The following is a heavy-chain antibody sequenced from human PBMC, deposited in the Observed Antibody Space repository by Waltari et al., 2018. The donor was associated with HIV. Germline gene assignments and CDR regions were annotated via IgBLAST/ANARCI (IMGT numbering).Heavy chain of an antibody. CDR2: IYPHTYRA. Sequence: VRLVQSGAEVKRPGDSLKISCKAVGYTFTNYWMGWVGQTAGKGLEWIGVIYPHTYRAQYNPSFHGRGEISTDWSTRTAHLEWRSLTALDTGVYYCARRPDYGGDWFDSWGQGTLVTVSS. CDR1: GYTFTNYW. J-gene: IGHJ5*01. D-gene: IGHD3-16*01. V-gene: IGHV5-51*03. CDR3: ARRPDYGGDWFDS.